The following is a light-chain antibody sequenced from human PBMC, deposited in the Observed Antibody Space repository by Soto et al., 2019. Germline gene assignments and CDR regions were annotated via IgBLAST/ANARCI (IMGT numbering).Light chain of an antibody. J-gene: IGKJ4*01. CDR2: DAS. Sequence: EIVMTQSPATLSVSPWERATLSCGASQSIGSTLAWYQKKPGQTPRLLIYDASTRATGIPARFSGIGYGTELTIIISSMKYDDFEVYYCQHYKTWTLSFGGGTKVDIK. CDR1: QSIGST. V-gene: IGKV3-15*01. CDR3: QHYKTWTLS.